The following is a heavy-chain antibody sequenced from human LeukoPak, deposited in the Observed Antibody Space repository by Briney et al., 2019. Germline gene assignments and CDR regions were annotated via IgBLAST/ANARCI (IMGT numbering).Heavy chain of an antibody. CDR3: ARDRDDSSVLHYFDY. D-gene: IGHD3-22*01. V-gene: IGHV3-66*02. CDR2: LYHGDRT. J-gene: IGHJ4*02. Sequence: GGSLRLSCAASGFTVETHFMSWVCQAPGKGLEWVSVLYHGDRTYYADSVKGRFTISRDSSKNTLYLQMKSLRAEDTAVYYCARDRDDSSVLHYFDYWGQGTLVTVSS. CDR1: GFTVETHF.